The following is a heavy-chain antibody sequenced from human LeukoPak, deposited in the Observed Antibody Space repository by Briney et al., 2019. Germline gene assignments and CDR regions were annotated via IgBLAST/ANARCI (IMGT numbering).Heavy chain of an antibody. V-gene: IGHV3-33*01. D-gene: IGHD6-19*01. CDR1: GFTFSSHA. CDR3: ARDKNRGPGIAVAGPFDY. Sequence: GGSLRLSCAASGFTFSSHAMRWVREAPGKRLGRVAVIWNNGSNKYYADSVKGRFTISTDNSKNPLYLQMNSVSAEDTAVYYCARDKNRGPGIAVAGPFDYWGQGTLVTVSS. CDR2: IWNNGSNK. J-gene: IGHJ4*02.